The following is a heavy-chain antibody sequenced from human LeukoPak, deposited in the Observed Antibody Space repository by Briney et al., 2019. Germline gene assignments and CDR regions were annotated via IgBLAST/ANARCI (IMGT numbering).Heavy chain of an antibody. CDR1: GYTFTSYG. Sequence: GASVKVSCKASGYTFTSYGISWVRQAPGQGLEWMGGIIPIFGTANYAQKFQGRVTITADESTSTAYMELSSLRSEDTAVYYCARVTTLKHSFDYWGQGTLVTVSS. CDR2: IIPIFGTA. CDR3: ARVTTLKHSFDY. D-gene: IGHD4-17*01. V-gene: IGHV1-69*13. J-gene: IGHJ4*02.